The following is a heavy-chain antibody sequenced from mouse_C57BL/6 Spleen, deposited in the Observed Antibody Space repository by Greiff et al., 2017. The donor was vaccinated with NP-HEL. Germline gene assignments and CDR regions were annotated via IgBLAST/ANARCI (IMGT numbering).Heavy chain of an antibody. Sequence: EVKLMESGEGLVKPGGSLKLSCAASGFTFSSYAMSWVRQTPEKRLEWVAYISSGGDYIYYADTVKGRFTISRDNARNTVYLQMSSLKSEDTAMYYCTREAYSFYAMDYWGQGTSVTVSS. D-gene: IGHD2-12*01. CDR3: TREAYSFYAMDY. J-gene: IGHJ4*01. CDR2: ISSGGDYI. V-gene: IGHV5-9-1*02. CDR1: GFTFSSYA.